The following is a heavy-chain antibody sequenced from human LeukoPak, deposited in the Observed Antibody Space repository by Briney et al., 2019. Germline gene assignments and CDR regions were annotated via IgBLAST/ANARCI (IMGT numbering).Heavy chain of an antibody. Sequence: GGSLRLSCAASGFRFSSFSMTWLRQTPGKGLEWVSSVSGISDYIYYADSVKGRFTVSRDNDKNLLFLEMNSLRPEDTAIYFCARDRGSGWLGDLGFWGQGTQVTVSS. CDR1: GFRFSSFS. CDR2: VSGISDYI. V-gene: IGHV3-21*06. J-gene: IGHJ4*02. D-gene: IGHD6-19*01. CDR3: ARDRGSGWLGDLGF.